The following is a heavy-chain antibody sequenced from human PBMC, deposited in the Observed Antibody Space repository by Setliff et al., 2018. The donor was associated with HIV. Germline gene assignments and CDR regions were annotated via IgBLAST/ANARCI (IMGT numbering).Heavy chain of an antibody. Sequence: GGSLRLSCAASGFTFNNCEMNWVRQAPGKGLEWVSAISSGGEIMFYADSVKGRFTISRDNAKNTLYLQMNSLRAEDTAVYYCARDLSYDYDRSSDTFDYWGQGTLVTVSS. V-gene: IGHV3-48*03. CDR1: GFTFNNCE. J-gene: IGHJ4*02. CDR3: ARDLSYDYDRSSDTFDY. CDR2: ISSGGEIM. D-gene: IGHD3-22*01.